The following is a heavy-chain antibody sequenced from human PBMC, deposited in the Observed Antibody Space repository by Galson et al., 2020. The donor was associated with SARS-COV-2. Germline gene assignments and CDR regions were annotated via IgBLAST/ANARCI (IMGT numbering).Heavy chain of an antibody. Sequence: GESLRLSCAASGFTFTNYAIHWVRQAPGKGLERVAVIPHHARIKVYADSVKGRFTISRDNSENMLFLQMNSLRFDDTAVYYCARDVSGGASDIWGEGRMVAVAS. CDR2: IPHHARIK. CDR1: GFTFTNYA. CDR3: ARDVSGGASDI. D-gene: IGHD1-26*01. V-gene: IGHV3-30*04. J-gene: IGHJ3*02.